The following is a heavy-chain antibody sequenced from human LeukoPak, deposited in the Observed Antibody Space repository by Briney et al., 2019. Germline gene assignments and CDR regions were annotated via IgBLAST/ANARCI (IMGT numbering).Heavy chain of an antibody. V-gene: IGHV5-10-1*01. D-gene: IGHD2-2*01. CDR1: GYSFTSYW. CDR2: IDPSDSYT. CDR3: ARRPLGYCSSTSCLSTSAFDI. J-gene: IGHJ3*02. Sequence: GEALKISCKGSGYSFTSYWISWVRPMPGKGLEWMGRIDPSDSYTNYSPSFQGHVTISADKSISTAYLQWSSLKASDTAMYYCARRPLGYCSSTSCLSTSAFDIWGQGTMVTVSS.